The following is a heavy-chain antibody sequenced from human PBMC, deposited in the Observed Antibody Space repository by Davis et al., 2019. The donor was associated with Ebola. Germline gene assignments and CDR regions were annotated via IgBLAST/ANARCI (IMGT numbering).Heavy chain of an antibody. V-gene: IGHV4-34*01. CDR2: INHSGST. Sequence: SETLSLTCAGYGGSFSDYCWTWIRQPPGKGLEWIGEINHSGSTKYSPSLNSRVTISVDTSKNQFSLKLTSVTAADTAIYYCARRYSGRYSYHYGMDVWGKGTTVTVSS. CDR3: ARRYSGRYSYHYGMDV. D-gene: IGHD1-26*01. CDR1: GGSFSDYC. J-gene: IGHJ6*04.